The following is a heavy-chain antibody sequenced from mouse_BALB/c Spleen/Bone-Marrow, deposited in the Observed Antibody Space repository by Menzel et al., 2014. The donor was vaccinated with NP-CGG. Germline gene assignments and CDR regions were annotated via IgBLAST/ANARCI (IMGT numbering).Heavy chain of an antibody. V-gene: IGHV1-67*01. J-gene: IGHJ3*01. Sequence: VMLVESGPELVRPGVSVKISCKGSGYTFTDYAMHWVKQSHAKSLEWIGVISTYSSNTNYNQKFKGKATMTVDKSSSTAYMELARLTSEDSAIYYCARGIYYDSTWFAYWGQGTLVTVSA. CDR1: GYTFTDYA. CDR3: ARGIYYDSTWFAY. CDR2: ISTYSSNT. D-gene: IGHD2-4*01.